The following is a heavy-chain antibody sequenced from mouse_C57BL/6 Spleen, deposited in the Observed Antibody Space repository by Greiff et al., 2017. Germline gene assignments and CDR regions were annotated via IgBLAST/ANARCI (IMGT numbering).Heavy chain of an antibody. CDR2: ISSGSSTI. Sequence: EVQVVESGGGLVKPGGSLKLSCAASGFTFSDYGMHWVRQAPEKGLEWVAYISSGSSTIYSADTVKGRFTISRDNAKNTLFLQMTILRSEDTAMYYCARNVITTEGYFDYWGQGTTLTVSS. CDR3: ARNVITTEGYFDY. D-gene: IGHD1-1*01. V-gene: IGHV5-17*01. J-gene: IGHJ2*01. CDR1: GFTFSDYG.